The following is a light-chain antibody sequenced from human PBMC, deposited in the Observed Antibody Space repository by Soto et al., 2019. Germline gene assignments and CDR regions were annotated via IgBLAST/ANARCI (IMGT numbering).Light chain of an antibody. CDR3: QQYGGSPPIT. V-gene: IGKV3-20*01. CDR2: GAS. Sequence: EIVLTQSPGTLSLSPGEIATLSCRASHSVSSSYLAWYRQKPGQAPRLLIYGASSRATGIPDRFSGSGSGTDFSLTISRLEPEDFAVYYCQQYGGSPPITFGQGTRLEIK. J-gene: IGKJ5*01. CDR1: HSVSSSY.